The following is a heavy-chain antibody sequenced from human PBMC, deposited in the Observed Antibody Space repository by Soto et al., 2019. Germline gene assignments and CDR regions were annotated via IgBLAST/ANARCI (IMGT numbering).Heavy chain of an antibody. Sequence: SQTLSLTCAISGDSVSSNSAAWNWIRQSPSRGLEWLGRTYYKSKWYNDYAVSVKSRITIRPDTSKNQFSLQLNSATPEDTAVYYCTREGVTMIRGIIYDYYGMDVWGQGTTVTVSS. D-gene: IGHD3-10*01. J-gene: IGHJ6*02. CDR3: TREGVTMIRGIIYDYYGMDV. CDR2: TYYKSKWYN. V-gene: IGHV6-1*01. CDR1: GDSVSSNSAA.